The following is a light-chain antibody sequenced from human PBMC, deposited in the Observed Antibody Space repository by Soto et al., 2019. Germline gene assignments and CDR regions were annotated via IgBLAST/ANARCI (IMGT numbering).Light chain of an antibody. CDR1: SSDVGGYNY. CDR2: EVS. CDR3: NSHERSNIRV. V-gene: IGLV2-14*03. Sequence: QSALTQPASVSGSPGQSITISCTGTSSDVGGYNYVSWFQQHPGKAPKLMIYEVSRRPSGVSDRFSGSKSGNTAFLTISGLQADDEADYYCNSHERSNIRVFGGGTQLTVL. J-gene: IGLJ3*02.